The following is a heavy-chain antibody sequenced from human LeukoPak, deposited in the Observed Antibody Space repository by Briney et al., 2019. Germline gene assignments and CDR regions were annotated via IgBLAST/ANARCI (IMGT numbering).Heavy chain of an antibody. J-gene: IGHJ4*02. V-gene: IGHV3-30*04. CDR2: ISYDGSNK. D-gene: IGHD5-18*01. CDR3: ARGYQSTAMVMDYFDY. CDR1: GFTFSSYA. Sequence: GGSLRLSCAASGFTFSSYAMHWVRQAPGKGLEWVAVISYDGSNKYYADSVKGRFTISRDNSKNTLYLQMNSLRAEDTAVYYCARGYQSTAMVMDYFDYWGQGTLVTVSS.